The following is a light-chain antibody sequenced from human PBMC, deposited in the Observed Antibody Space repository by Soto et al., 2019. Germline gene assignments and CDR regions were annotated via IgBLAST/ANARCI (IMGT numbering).Light chain of an antibody. CDR3: QQYDSLPLT. V-gene: IGKV1-33*01. Sequence: DIQMTQSPSSLSASVGDRVTITCQASQDINNYLNWYQQKPGKAPKLLIYDASHFETGVPSRFSGSGSGTDFTFTISSLQPEDIATYYCQQYDSLPLTFGHGTRLEIK. J-gene: IGKJ5*01. CDR1: QDINNY. CDR2: DAS.